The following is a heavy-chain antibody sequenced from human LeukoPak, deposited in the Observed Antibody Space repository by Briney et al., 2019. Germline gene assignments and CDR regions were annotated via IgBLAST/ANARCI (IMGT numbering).Heavy chain of an antibody. CDR2: IIPIFGTA. V-gene: IGHV1-69*05. Sequence: SVKVSCKASGGTFSSYAISWVRQAPGQGLEWMGGIIPIFGTANYAQKFQGRVTITTDESTSTAYMELSSLRSEDTAVYYCARGGDYGGNYFDYWGQGTLVTVSS. D-gene: IGHD4-23*01. CDR1: GGTFSSYA. J-gene: IGHJ4*02. CDR3: ARGGDYGGNYFDY.